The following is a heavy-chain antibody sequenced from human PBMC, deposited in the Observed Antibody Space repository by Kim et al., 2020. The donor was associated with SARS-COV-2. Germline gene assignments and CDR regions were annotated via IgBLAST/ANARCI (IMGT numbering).Heavy chain of an antibody. V-gene: IGHV1-2*06. Sequence: ASVKVSCKASGYTFTGYYMHWVRQAPGQGLEWMGRINPKSGGTNYAQKFQGRVTMTRDASISTAYMELSRLTSDDTAVYYCARHRAIFGVAPIDYWGQGTLVTVSS. CDR3: ARHRAIFGVAPIDY. D-gene: IGHD3-3*01. CDR1: GYTFTGYY. J-gene: IGHJ4*02. CDR2: INPKSGGT.